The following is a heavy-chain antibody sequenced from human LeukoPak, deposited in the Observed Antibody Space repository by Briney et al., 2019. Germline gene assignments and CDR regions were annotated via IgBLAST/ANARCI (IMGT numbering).Heavy chain of an antibody. CDR2: ISTFNGHT. V-gene: IGHV1-18*01. CDR1: GYTFRNYG. J-gene: IGHJ4*02. CDR3: ARVTQTDYDFDY. Sequence: ASVKVSCKTSGYTFRNYGISWVRQAAGQGLEWMGWISTFNGHTKYTQSLRDRLTLTTDTSTSTIYMELRSLRSDDTAVYYCARVTQTDYDFDYWGQGTLVTVSS. D-gene: IGHD4-17*01.